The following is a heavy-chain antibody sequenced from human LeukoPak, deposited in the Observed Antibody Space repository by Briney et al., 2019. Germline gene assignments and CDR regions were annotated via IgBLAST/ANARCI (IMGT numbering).Heavy chain of an antibody. D-gene: IGHD4-23*01. Sequence: ASVKVSCKASGGTFSSYAISWVRQAPGQGLEWMGRIIPILGIANYAQKFQGRVTITADKSTSTAYMELSSLRSEDTAVYCCAGQPNHGGNSAVDYWGQGTLVTVSS. V-gene: IGHV1-69*04. CDR1: GGTFSSYA. CDR3: AGQPNHGGNSAVDY. J-gene: IGHJ4*02. CDR2: IIPILGIA.